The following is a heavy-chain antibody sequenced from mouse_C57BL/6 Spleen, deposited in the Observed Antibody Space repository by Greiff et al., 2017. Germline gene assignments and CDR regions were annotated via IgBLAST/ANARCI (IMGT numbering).Heavy chain of an antibody. CDR1: GFSLTSYG. CDR3: ARHPYSNYGDYTMDY. CDR2: IWSDGST. J-gene: IGHJ4*01. D-gene: IGHD2-5*01. V-gene: IGHV2-6-1*01. Sequence: VQLQQSGPGLVAPSQSLSITCTVSGFSLTSYGVHWVRQPPGKGLEWLVVIWSDGSTTYNSALKSRLSISKDNSKSQVFLKMNSLQTDDTAMYYCARHPYSNYGDYTMDYWGQGTSVTVSS.